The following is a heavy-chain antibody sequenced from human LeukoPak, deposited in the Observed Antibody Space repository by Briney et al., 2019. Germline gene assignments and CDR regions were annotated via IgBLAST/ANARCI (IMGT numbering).Heavy chain of an antibody. J-gene: IGHJ4*02. D-gene: IGHD2-21*02. Sequence: PGGSLRLSCAASGFTFSSYAMSWVHQAPGKGLEWVSAISGSGGSTYYADSVKGRFTISRDNSKNTLYLQMNSLRAEDTAVYYCAKDLEGPIVVVTANFDYWGQGTLVTVSS. CDR2: ISGSGGST. V-gene: IGHV3-23*01. CDR3: AKDLEGPIVVVTANFDY. CDR1: GFTFSSYA.